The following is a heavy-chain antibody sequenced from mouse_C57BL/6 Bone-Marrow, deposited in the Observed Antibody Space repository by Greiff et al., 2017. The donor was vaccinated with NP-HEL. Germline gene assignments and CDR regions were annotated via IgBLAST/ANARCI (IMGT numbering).Heavy chain of an antibody. CDR2: INPYNGDT. CDR1: GYSFTGYF. J-gene: IGHJ4*01. D-gene: IGHD2-12*01. Sequence: VVKPGDSVKISCKASGYSFTGYFMNWVMQSHGKSLEWIGRINPYNGDTFYNQKFKGKATLTVDKSSSTAHMELRSLTSEDSAVYYCARGGYSCYAMDYWGQGTSVTVSS. V-gene: IGHV1-20*01. CDR3: ARGGYSCYAMDY.